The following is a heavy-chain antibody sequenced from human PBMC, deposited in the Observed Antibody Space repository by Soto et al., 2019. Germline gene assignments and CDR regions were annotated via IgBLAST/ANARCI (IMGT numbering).Heavy chain of an antibody. CDR2: ISHTGGA. CDR1: GGSFTEYY. J-gene: IGHJ6*02. D-gene: IGHD3-22*01. CDR3: ARGFGSSGYYSYYYYGMDV. V-gene: IGHV4-34*01. Sequence: SETLSLTCAVYGGSFTEYYWNWVRQYPGKGLEWIGDISHTGGAKYNPSLKSRVAMSMDKSKNQLFLNMNSVTAADTAVYYCARGFGSSGYYSYYYYGMDVWGQGTTVTVS.